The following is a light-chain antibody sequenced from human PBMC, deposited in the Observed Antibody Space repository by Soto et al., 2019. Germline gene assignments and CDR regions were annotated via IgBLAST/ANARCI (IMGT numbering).Light chain of an antibody. Sequence: DIQMTQSPSSLSASVGDRVTITCQASQNINNYLNWYQQKPGRAPKLLIYDASNLEAGVPSRFRGSGSGTDFTFTISRLQPEDIATYYCQQYDNLPPAITFGQGTRLEI. V-gene: IGKV1-33*01. J-gene: IGKJ5*01. CDR1: QNINNY. CDR2: DAS. CDR3: QQYDNLPPAIT.